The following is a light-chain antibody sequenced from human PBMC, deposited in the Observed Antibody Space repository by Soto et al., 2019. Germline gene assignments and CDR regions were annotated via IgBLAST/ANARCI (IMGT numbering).Light chain of an antibody. Sequence: DIQMTQSPATLSASVGDSVTITCRASQSISHWLAWYQQKPGKAPKFLIYKASTLKSGVPSRFSGSGSGTEITLTISSLQPDDIATYYCQQYSSYSAWTFGEGTKVDIK. CDR2: KAS. J-gene: IGKJ1*01. V-gene: IGKV1-5*03. CDR1: QSISHW. CDR3: QQYSSYSAWT.